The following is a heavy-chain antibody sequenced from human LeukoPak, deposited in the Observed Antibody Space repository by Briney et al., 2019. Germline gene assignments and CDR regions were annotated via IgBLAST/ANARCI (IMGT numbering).Heavy chain of an antibody. Sequence: ASVKVSCKASGYTFTDYYMHWVRQAPGQGLEWMGWINPNSGGTNYAQRFQGRVTMTRDTSISTAYMELSRLTSDDTAMYYCARGTETYCSGGSRLIHDYWGQGTLVTVSS. J-gene: IGHJ4*02. CDR3: ARGTETYCSGGSRLIHDY. D-gene: IGHD2-15*01. CDR1: GYTFTDYY. CDR2: INPNSGGT. V-gene: IGHV1-2*02.